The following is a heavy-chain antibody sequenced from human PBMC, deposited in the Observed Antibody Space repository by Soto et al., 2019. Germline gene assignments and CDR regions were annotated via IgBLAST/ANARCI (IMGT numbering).Heavy chain of an antibody. V-gene: IGHV4-30-4*08. CDR2: VYHTGTT. J-gene: IGHJ6*02. CDR1: GGPVSDDDRY. Sequence: SETLSLTCVVSGGPVSDDDRYWSSFRHPPGKGLEWIANVYHTGTTYYNPSLKSRVSMSVDTSQNQFSLILASVTAADTAVYYCARALVTDYNSRDYHYYFAMDVWGQGTSVT. D-gene: IGHD3-22*01. CDR3: ARALVTDYNSRDYHYYFAMDV.